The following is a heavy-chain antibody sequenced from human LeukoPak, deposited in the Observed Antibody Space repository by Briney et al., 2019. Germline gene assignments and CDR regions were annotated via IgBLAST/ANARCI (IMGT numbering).Heavy chain of an antibody. Sequence: RASVKVSCKASGYTFTSYGISWVRQAPGQGLEWMGWISAYNGNTNYAQKLQGRVTMTTDTSTSTAYMELRSLRSDDTAVYYRARVEIVVVPAAIYPYYYYGMDVWGQGTTVTVSS. D-gene: IGHD2-2*03. CDR2: ISAYNGNT. CDR3: ARVEIVVVPAAIYPYYYYGMDV. CDR1: GYTFTSYG. J-gene: IGHJ6*02. V-gene: IGHV1-18*01.